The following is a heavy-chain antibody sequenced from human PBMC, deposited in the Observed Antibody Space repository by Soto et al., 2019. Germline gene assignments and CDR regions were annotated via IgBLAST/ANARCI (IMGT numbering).Heavy chain of an antibody. CDR1: RFTFSNYA. CDR3: AREYCSSTSCLNWLDP. V-gene: IGHV3-74*01. D-gene: IGHD2-2*01. CDR2: INSDGSST. Sequence: GGSLRLSCAASRFTFSNYAMSWVRQAPGKGLVWVSRINSDGSSTSYADSVKGRFTISRENAKNSLYLQMNSLRAGDTAVYYCAREYCSSTSCLNWLDPWGQGTLVTVSS. J-gene: IGHJ5*02.